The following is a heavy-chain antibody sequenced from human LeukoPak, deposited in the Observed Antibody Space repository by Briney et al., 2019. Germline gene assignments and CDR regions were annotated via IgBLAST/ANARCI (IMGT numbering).Heavy chain of an antibody. CDR3: ARTLWFGAIHDAFDI. CDR2: IYYSGST. V-gene: IGHV4-59*12. CDR1: GGSISSYY. Sequence: ASETLSLTCTVSGGSISSYYWSWIRQPPGKGLEWIGYIYYSGSTNYNPSLKSRVTMSVDTSKNQFSLKLSSVAAADTAVYYCARTLWFGAIHDAFDIWGQGTMVTVSS. D-gene: IGHD3-10*01. J-gene: IGHJ3*02.